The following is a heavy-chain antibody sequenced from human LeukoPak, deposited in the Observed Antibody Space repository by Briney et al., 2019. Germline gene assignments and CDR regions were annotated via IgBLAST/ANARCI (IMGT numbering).Heavy chain of an antibody. J-gene: IGHJ6*03. V-gene: IGHV4-39*07. CDR1: GGSIISSGFH. CDR3: ARGRMLGAPGYYYYYMDV. Sequence: KSSETLSLTCTVSGGSIISSGFHWGWIRQTPGRGLEWIGSIHYSGNTYYNPSLKSRITISVDTSKNQFSLKLSSVTAADTAVYYCARGRMLGAPGYYYYYMDVWGKGTTVTVSS. D-gene: IGHD1-26*01. CDR2: IHYSGNT.